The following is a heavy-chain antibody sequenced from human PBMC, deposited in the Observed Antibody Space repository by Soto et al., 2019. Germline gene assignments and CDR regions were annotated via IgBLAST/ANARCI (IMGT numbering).Heavy chain of an antibody. CDR2: IYPDDSDT. Sequence: GESLKISCNGFGYTFTNHWICWVRQMPWKGLEWMGMIYPDDSDTRYSPSFQGQVTISADKSISIAYLQWSSLKASDTAMYYCARDYRVPSAGAMDVWGQGTTVTVSS. V-gene: IGHV5-51*01. D-gene: IGHD3-16*02. CDR1: GYTFTNHW. J-gene: IGHJ6*02. CDR3: ARDYRVPSAGAMDV.